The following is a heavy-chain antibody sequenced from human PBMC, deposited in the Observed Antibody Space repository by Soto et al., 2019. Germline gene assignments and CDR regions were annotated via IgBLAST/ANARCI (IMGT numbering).Heavy chain of an antibody. J-gene: IGHJ6*02. CDR3: ARDGERDTGLNFYYYLHGMNA. D-gene: IGHD1-1*01. CDR1: GYTFTTYG. CDR2: ISPYNGTT. Sequence: ASVKVSCKASGYTFTTYGISWVRQAPGQGLEWMGWISPYNGTTKYAEKFQGEMTMTTDTATSTAYMDLRSLRSDDTAVYYCARDGERDTGLNFYYYLHGMNAWGQGTRVTVSS. V-gene: IGHV1-18*04.